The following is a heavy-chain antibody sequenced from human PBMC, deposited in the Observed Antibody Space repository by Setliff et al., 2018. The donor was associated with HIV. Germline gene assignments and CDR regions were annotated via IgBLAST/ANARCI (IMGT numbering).Heavy chain of an antibody. CDR2: IYYSGNT. D-gene: IGHD6-19*01. J-gene: IGHJ4*02. V-gene: IGHV4-61*08. CDR1: GGSISSGGYY. Sequence: PSETLSLTCTVSGGSISSGGYYWSWIRQHPGKGLEWIGYIYYSGNTNYNPSLKSRVFISVDTSKNQFSLKLSSVTAADTAVYYCARGDWYDFFDYWGQGTLVTVSS. CDR3: ARGDWYDFFDY.